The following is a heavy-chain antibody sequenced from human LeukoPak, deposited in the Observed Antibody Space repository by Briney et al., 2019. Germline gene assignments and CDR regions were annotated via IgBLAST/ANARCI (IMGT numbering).Heavy chain of an antibody. D-gene: IGHD2-21*02. CDR1: GGSISSYY. CDR3: AREGPSQGLLAYCGGDCPRYFDL. V-gene: IGHV4-59*12. Sequence: SETLSLTCTVSGGSISSYYWSWIRQPPGKGLEWIGSIYYSGSTYYNPSLKSRVTISVDTSKNQFSLKLSSVTAADTAVYYCAREGPSQGLLAYCGGDCPRYFDLWGRGTLVTVSS. CDR2: IYYSGST. J-gene: IGHJ2*01.